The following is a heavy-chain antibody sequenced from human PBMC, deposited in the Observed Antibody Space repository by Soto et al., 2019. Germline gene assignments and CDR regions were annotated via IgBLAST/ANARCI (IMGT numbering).Heavy chain of an antibody. CDR3: AKDPDYDSSLPLFDY. D-gene: IGHD3-22*01. Sequence: QPGGSLRLSCAASGFTFDDYAMHWVRQAPGKGLEWVSGISWNSGSIGYADSVKGRFTISRDNAKNSLYLQMNSLRAEDTALYYCAKDPDYDSSLPLFDYWGQGTLVTVSS. CDR1: GFTFDDYA. CDR2: ISWNSGSI. J-gene: IGHJ4*02. V-gene: IGHV3-9*01.